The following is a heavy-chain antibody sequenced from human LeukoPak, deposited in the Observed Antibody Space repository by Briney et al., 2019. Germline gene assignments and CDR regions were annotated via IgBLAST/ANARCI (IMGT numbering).Heavy chain of an antibody. V-gene: IGHV3-15*01. J-gene: IGHJ3*02. CDR1: GFTFSSYG. D-gene: IGHD1-26*01. CDR3: ITDPGEWEPI. CDR2: IKSKTDGGTT. Sequence: GGSLRLSCAASGFTFSSYGMHWVRQAPGKGLEWVGRIKSKTDGGTTDYAAPVKGRFTISRDDSKNTLYLQMNRLKTEDTAVYYCITDPGEWEPIWGQGTMVTVSS.